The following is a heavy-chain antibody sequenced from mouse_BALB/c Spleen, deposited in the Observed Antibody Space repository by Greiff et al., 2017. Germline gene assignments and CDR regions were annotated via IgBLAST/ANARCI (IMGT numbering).Heavy chain of an antibody. J-gene: IGHJ3*01. D-gene: IGHD1-2*01. V-gene: IGHV1-80*01. CDR2: IYPGDGDT. Sequence: VKLVESGAELVRPGSSVKISCKASGYAFSSYWMNWVKQRPGQGLEWIGQIYPGDGDTNYNGKFKGKATLTADKSSSTAYMQLSSLTSEDSAVYFCARGLTTAPWFAYWGQGTLVTVSA. CDR3: ARGLTTAPWFAY. CDR1: GYAFSSYW.